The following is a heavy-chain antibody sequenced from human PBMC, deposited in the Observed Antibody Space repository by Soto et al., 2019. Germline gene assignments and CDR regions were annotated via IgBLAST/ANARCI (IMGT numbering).Heavy chain of an antibody. V-gene: IGHV1-69*14. Sequence: QVQLVQSGAEVRQPASSVNVSCKTSGATFSSYAITWVGQAPGQGLEWMGGIVPTVDTSTYAQKFQGRVTITADKFTNTVYMELSSLRSDDTAVYYCVRVVAIPGYPDYWGQGTLVTVSS. CDR1: GATFSSYA. D-gene: IGHD6-25*01. J-gene: IGHJ4*02. CDR3: VRVVAIPGYPDY. CDR2: IVPTVDTS.